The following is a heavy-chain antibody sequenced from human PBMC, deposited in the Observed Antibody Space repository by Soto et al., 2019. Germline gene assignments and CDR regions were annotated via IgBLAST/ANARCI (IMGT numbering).Heavy chain of an antibody. CDR1: GFSISSSTYY. CDR2: FFIGGNT. D-gene: IGHD3-10*01. Sequence: PSETLSLTCSFSGFSISSSTYYWGWMRQPPGKGLEWIASFFIGGNTYYNPSLKSRVTISVDKSKNQFSLKLSSVTAADTAVYYCARAPNNYYGSGNQLPHKKYYYYGMDVWGQGTTVTVSS. V-gene: IGHV4-39*07. CDR3: ARAPNNYYGSGNQLPHKKYYYYGMDV. J-gene: IGHJ6*02.